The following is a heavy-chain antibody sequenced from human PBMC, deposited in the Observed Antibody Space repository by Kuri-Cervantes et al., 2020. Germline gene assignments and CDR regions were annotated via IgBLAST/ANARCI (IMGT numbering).Heavy chain of an antibody. J-gene: IGHJ6*03. CDR3: ARGLVLRYFDWPRRGNYYYYYMDV. CDR1: GGSISSSNW. Sequence: GSLRLSCAVSGGSISSSNWWCWVRQPPGKGLEWIGEIYHSGSTNYNPSLKSRVTISVDTSKNQFSLKLSSVTAADTAVYYCARGLVLRYFDWPRRGNYYYYYMDVWGKGTTVTVSS. V-gene: IGHV4-4*02. CDR2: IYHSGST. D-gene: IGHD3-9*01.